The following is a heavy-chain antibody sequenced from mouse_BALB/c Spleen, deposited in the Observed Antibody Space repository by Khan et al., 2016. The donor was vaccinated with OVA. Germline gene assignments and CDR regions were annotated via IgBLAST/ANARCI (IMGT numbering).Heavy chain of an antibody. Sequence: VQLKESGPGLVAPSQSLSITCTVSGFSLTSYGIHWVRQPPGKGLEWLVVIWSDGSTNYNSVLKSRLSIRKDNSKSQVFLKMNSLQTDDTAIYSCARWFDGYSSLYAMDYWGQGTSVTVSS. CDR3: ARWFDGYSSLYAMDY. J-gene: IGHJ4*01. V-gene: IGHV2-6*02. CDR1: GFSLTSYG. D-gene: IGHD2-3*01. CDR2: IWSDGST.